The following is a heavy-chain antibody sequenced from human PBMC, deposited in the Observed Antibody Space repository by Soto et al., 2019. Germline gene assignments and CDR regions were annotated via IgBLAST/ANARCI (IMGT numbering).Heavy chain of an antibody. CDR1: GFTFSSYG. CDR3: AKEEGNSDYDFWSGPGLYYYYGMDV. CDR2: ISYDGSNK. Sequence: GGSQILSCAASGFTFSSYGMHWVRQAPGKGLEWVAVISYDGSNKYYADSVKGRFTISRDNSKNTLYLQMNSLRAEDTAVYYCAKEEGNSDYDFWSGPGLYYYYGMDVWGQGTTVTVSS. V-gene: IGHV3-30*18. D-gene: IGHD3-3*01. J-gene: IGHJ6*02.